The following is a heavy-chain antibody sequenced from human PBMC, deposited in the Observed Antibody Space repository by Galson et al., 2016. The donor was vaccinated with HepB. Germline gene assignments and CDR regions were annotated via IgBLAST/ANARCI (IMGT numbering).Heavy chain of an antibody. CDR2: IKQDGSEK. D-gene: IGHD1-26*01. Sequence: LRLSCATSGFTFSSYWMSWVRQAPGQGLEWVAKIKQDGSEKYYADSVKGRFTTSRDNAHNLLYLQMDSLRAEDSAIYFCTRDIERVGATLYFDYWGRGTLVTVSS. J-gene: IGHJ4*02. V-gene: IGHV3-7*01. CDR1: GFTFSSYW. CDR3: TRDIERVGATLYFDY.